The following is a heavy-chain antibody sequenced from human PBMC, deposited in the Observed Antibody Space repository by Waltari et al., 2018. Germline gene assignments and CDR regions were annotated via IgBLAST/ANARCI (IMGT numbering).Heavy chain of an antibody. CDR3: AKAHFYDTSGYIEH. CDR2: ISNTGTRT. CDR1: GFSFFNYD. V-gene: IGHV3-48*03. D-gene: IGHD3-22*01. J-gene: IGHJ5*02. Sequence: VQLVESGGDVLQPGGSLRLACATTGFSFFNYDMNWVRQAPGKGLEWIAYISNTGTRTFYSDSVRGRFTISRDDAKNSVFLQMNDLRVEDTAVYYCAKAHFYDTSGYIEHWGQGTLVTVSS.